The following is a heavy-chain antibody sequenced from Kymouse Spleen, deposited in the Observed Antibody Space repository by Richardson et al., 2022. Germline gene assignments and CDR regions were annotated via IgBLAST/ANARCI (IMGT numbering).Heavy chain of an antibody. D-gene: IGHD3-9*01. V-gene: IGHV3-33*01. Sequence: QVQLVESGGGVVQPGRSLRLSCAASGFTFSSYGMHWVRQAPGKGLEWVAVIWYDGSNKYYADSVKGRFTISRDNSKNTLYLQMNSLRAEDTAVYYCARDIDYDILTGYRYYYYYGMDVWGQGTTVTVSS. CDR3: ARDIDYDILTGYRYYYYYGMDV. CDR1: GFTFSSYG. J-gene: IGHJ6*02. CDR2: IWYDGSNK.